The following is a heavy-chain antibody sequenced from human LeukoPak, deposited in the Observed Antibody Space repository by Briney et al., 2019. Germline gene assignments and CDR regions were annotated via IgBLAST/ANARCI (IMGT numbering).Heavy chain of an antibody. J-gene: IGHJ4*02. CDR2: MDSAGDT. Sequence: GGSLILSCAASGFTFSSFDMHWVRQATGKGLEWVSGMDSAGDTYYPGSVKSRFTISRENAKNSLYLQMNSLRAGDTAVYYCARASVAGDPVFDYWGQGTLVTVSS. D-gene: IGHD6-19*01. CDR3: ARASVAGDPVFDY. V-gene: IGHV3-13*04. CDR1: GFTFSSFD.